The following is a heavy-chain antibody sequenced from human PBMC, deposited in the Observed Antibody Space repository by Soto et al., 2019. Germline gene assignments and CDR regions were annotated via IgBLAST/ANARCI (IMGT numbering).Heavy chain of an antibody. Sequence: PGESLKISCKGSGYTFTNYWIAWVRQMPGKGLEWMGIIYPGDSDTRYSPSFQGQVTISADKSISTAYLQWSSLKASDTAMYYCARKLPSYSHNWFFDDWGQGALVTVAS. CDR2: IYPGDSDT. CDR1: GYTFTNYW. V-gene: IGHV5-51*01. D-gene: IGHD6-13*01. CDR3: ARKLPSYSHNWFFDD. J-gene: IGHJ4*02.